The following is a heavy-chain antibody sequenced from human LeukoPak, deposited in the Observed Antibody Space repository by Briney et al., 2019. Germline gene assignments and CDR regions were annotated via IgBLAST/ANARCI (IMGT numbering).Heavy chain of an antibody. CDR1: GGSFSGYY. J-gene: IGHJ5*02. Sequence: SETLSLTCAVYGGSFSGYYWSWIRQPPGKGLEWIGYIYYSGSTNYNPSLKSRVTISVDTSKNQFSLKLSSVTAADMAVYYCARYSYDILTGYPKGWFDPWGQGTLVTVSS. CDR2: IYYSGST. V-gene: IGHV4-59*01. CDR3: ARYSYDILTGYPKGWFDP. D-gene: IGHD3-9*01.